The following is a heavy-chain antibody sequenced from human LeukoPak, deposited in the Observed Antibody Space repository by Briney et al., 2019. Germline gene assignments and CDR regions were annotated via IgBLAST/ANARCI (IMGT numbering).Heavy chain of an antibody. CDR2: INPNSGRT. V-gene: IGHV1-2*02. Sequence: SVSVSCKPSGYTFTGYYMHGVRQAPGQGREGMGWINPNSGRTKYAQTCQGTVTLNRGPSISSAYMEPRRLRPDGPAVTFRATDTATPFYYWGQGTLITVSS. D-gene: IGHD2-15*01. CDR1: GYTFTGYY. J-gene: IGHJ4*02. CDR3: ATDTATPFYY.